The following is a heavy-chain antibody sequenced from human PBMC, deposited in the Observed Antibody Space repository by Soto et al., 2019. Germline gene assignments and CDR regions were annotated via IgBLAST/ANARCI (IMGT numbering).Heavy chain of an antibody. V-gene: IGHV4-59*01. CDR1: GDSISSYY. D-gene: IGHD3-10*01. Sequence: PSETLSLTCSVSGDSISSYYWSWIRQPPGKELEWIGLVYNAGSTIYNPSLKSRVTISVDTSKNQFSLKLSSVTAADTAVYYCAKDTSGRYFNWFDPWGQGTLVTVSS. J-gene: IGHJ5*02. CDR3: AKDTSGRYFNWFDP. CDR2: VYNAGST.